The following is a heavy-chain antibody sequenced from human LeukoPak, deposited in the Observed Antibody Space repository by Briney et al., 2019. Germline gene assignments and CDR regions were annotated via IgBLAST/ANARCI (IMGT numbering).Heavy chain of an antibody. Sequence: GGSLRLSCAASGFTFNNYAMSWVRQAPGKGLEWVSTIGFGDDSAYYADSVKGRFTISRDNSKNTLYLQMNYLRAEDTAVYYCAKDPTSVGGRHDWLLDSWGQGTLVTFSS. CDR1: GFTFNNYA. V-gene: IGHV3-23*01. CDR3: AKDPTSVGGRHDWLLDS. CDR2: IGFGDDSA. D-gene: IGHD3-9*01. J-gene: IGHJ5*02.